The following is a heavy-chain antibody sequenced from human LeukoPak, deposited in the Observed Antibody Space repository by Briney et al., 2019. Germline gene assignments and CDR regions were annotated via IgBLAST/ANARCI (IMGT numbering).Heavy chain of an antibody. CDR3: ARSQPDTAMVTTAFDI. Sequence: SVKVSCKASGGTFSSYAISWVRQVPGQGLEWMGGIIPIFGTANYAQKFQGRVTITADKSTSTAYMELSSLRSEDTAVYYCARSQPDTAMVTTAFDIWGQGTMVTVSS. J-gene: IGHJ3*02. V-gene: IGHV1-69*06. CDR1: GGTFSSYA. D-gene: IGHD5-18*01. CDR2: IIPIFGTA.